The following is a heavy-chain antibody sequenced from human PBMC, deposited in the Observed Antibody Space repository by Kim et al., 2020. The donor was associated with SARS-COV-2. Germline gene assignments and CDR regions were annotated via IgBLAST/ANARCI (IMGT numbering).Heavy chain of an antibody. Sequence: YADSVKGRFTISRDNAKSSLYLQMDSLRPEDTAFYYCAKSPGVTTGYFDSWGQGTLVAVSS. V-gene: IGHV3-9*01. CDR3: AKSPGVTTGYFDS. J-gene: IGHJ4*02. D-gene: IGHD2-21*02.